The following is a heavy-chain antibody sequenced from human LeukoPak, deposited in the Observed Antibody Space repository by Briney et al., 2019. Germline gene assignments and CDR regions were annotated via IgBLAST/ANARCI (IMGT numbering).Heavy chain of an antibody. CDR1: GFTFSSYA. J-gene: IGHJ4*02. D-gene: IGHD5-24*01. CDR2: ISYDGSNK. Sequence: GRSLRLSCAASGFTFSSYAMHWVRQATGKGLEWVAVISYDGSNKYYADSVKGRFTISRDNSKNTLYLQMNSLRAEDTAVYYCARVADGYTTYYFDYWGQGTLVTVSS. CDR3: ARVADGYTTYYFDY. V-gene: IGHV3-30-3*01.